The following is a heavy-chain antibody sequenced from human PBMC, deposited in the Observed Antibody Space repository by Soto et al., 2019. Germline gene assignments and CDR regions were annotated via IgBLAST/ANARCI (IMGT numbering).Heavy chain of an antibody. CDR3: AVGYDSLTGLGRFPFDY. Sequence: FGPTLVNPTQILTLTCTFSGFSLSTSGMCVSWIRQPPGKALEWLALIDWDDDKYYSTSLKTRLTISKDTSKNQVVLTMTNMDPVDTATYYCAVGYDSLTGLGRFPFDYWGQGTLVTVSS. J-gene: IGHJ4*02. V-gene: IGHV2-70*01. D-gene: IGHD3-9*01. CDR2: IDWDDDK. CDR1: GFSLSTSGMC.